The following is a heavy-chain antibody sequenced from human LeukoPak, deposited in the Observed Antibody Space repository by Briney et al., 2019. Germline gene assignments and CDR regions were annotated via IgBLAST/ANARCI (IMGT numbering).Heavy chain of an antibody. J-gene: IGHJ3*02. V-gene: IGHV1-8*01. D-gene: IGHD3-16*02. CDR3: ARDGYYDYVWGSYRHDAFDI. CDR2: MNPSSGNT. Sequence: ASVKVSCKASGYTFTSYDINWVRQATGQGLEWLGWMNPSSGNTGYAQKFQGRVTMTRDTSISTAYMELSSLRSEDTAVYYCARDGYYDYVWGSYRHDAFDIWGQGTMVTVSS. CDR1: GYTFTSYD.